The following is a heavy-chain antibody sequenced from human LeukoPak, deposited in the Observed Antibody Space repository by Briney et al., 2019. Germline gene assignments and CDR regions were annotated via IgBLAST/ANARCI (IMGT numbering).Heavy chain of an antibody. V-gene: IGHV4-34*01. CDR1: GGSFSGYY. Sequence: PSETLSLTCAVYGGSFSGYYWSWIRQPPGKGLEWIGEINHSGSTNYNPSLKSRVTISVDTSKNQFSLKLSSVTAADTAVYYCAKADKQSGYYYGELDYWGQGTLVTVSS. CDR3: AKADKQSGYYYGELDY. D-gene: IGHD3-22*01. J-gene: IGHJ4*02. CDR2: INHSGST.